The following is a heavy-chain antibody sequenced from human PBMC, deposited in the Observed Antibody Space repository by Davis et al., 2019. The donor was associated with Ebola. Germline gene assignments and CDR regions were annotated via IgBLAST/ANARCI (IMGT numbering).Heavy chain of an antibody. V-gene: IGHV3-30*14. CDR2: ISSDGSNK. D-gene: IGHD3-16*01. CDR1: GFTVSSNY. Sequence: GESLKISCAASGFTVSSNYMSWVRQAPGKGLEWVAVISSDGSNKYYADSVKGRFTISRDNSKNTLYLQMNSLRAEDTAVYYCARWGGYGGDYYYYGMDVWGQGTTVTVSS. J-gene: IGHJ6*02. CDR3: ARWGGYGGDYYYYGMDV.